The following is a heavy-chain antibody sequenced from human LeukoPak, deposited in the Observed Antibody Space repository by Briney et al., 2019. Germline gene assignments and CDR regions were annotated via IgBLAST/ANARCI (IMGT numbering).Heavy chain of an antibody. Sequence: GGSLRLSCAASGFTFDDYGMSWVRQAPGKGLEWVSGISWNGGSTGYADSVKGRFTISRDNAKNSLYLQMNSLRAEDTALYYCARAKYYYDSSGYCDWGQGTLVTVSS. CDR3: ARAKYYYDSSGYCD. J-gene: IGHJ4*02. D-gene: IGHD3-22*01. V-gene: IGHV3-20*04. CDR2: ISWNGGST. CDR1: GFTFDDYG.